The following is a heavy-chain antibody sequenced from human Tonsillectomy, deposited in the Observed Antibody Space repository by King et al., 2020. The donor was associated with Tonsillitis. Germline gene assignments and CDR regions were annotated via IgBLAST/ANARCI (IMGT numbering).Heavy chain of an antibody. CDR2: VYYSGTT. J-gene: IGHJ6*02. Sequence: QLQESGPRLVKPSETLSLTCTVSGGSISSASYYWGWIRQPPGKGLECIGSVYYSGTTYYNPSLKSRVTISVDTSKNQFYLKLISVTAADTAVYYCSKHGSVVPAARGMDVWGQGTPVTVSS. CDR3: SKHGSVVPAARGMDV. D-gene: IGHD2-2*01. CDR1: GGSISSASYY. V-gene: IGHV4-39*01.